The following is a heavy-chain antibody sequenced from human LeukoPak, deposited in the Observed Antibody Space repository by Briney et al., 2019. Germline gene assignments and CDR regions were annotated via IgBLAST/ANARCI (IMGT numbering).Heavy chain of an antibody. CDR2: MTEDGGEI. J-gene: IGHJ4*02. V-gene: IGHV3-7*01. Sequence: GGSLRLSCAASAFTFSNYWMSWVRQAPGKGLEWVAKMTEDGGEINYVDSVKGRFTISRDNAKNSLYLQMNSLRVDDTAVYYCARDRGYSTFDYWGQGTLVTVYS. CDR1: AFTFSNYW. CDR3: ARDRGYSTFDY. D-gene: IGHD4-23*01.